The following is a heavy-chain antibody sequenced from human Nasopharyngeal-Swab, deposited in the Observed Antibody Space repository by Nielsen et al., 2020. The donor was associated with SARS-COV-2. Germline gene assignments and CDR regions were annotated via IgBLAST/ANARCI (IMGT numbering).Heavy chain of an antibody. CDR2: IKSKTDGGTT. CDR3: TTLYSNYAFYYYYMDV. CDR1: GFTFSNAW. V-gene: IGHV3-15*01. D-gene: IGHD4-11*01. J-gene: IGHJ6*03. Sequence: GESLKISCAASGFTFSNAWMSWVRQAPGKGLEWVGRIKSKTDGGTTDYAAPVKGRFTISRDDSKNTLYLQMNSLKTEDTAVYYCTTLYSNYAFYYYYMDVWGKGTTVTVS.